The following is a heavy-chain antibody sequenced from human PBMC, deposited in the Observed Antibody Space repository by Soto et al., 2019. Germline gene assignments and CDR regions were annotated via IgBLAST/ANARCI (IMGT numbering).Heavy chain of an antibody. J-gene: IGHJ6*02. V-gene: IGHV5-10-1*01. D-gene: IGHD3-3*01. CDR2: IDPSDSYT. Sequence: PGESLKISCKGSGYSFTSYWISWVRQMPGKGLEWMGRIDPSDSYTNYSPSFQGHVTISADKSISTAYLQWSSLKASDTAMYYCASRAYYDFWSVYYTGYDYYGMDVWGQGTTVTVSS. CDR1: GYSFTSYW. CDR3: ASRAYYDFWSVYYTGYDYYGMDV.